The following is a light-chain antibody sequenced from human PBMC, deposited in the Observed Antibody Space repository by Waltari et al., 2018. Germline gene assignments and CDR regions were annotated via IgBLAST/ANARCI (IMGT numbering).Light chain of an antibody. Sequence: DIVMTQSPLSLPVTPGEPASIPCRPSQSLLHSNGYNYLDWYLQKPGQSPQLLIYLGSNRASGVPDRFSGSGSGTDFTLKISRVEAEDVGVYYCMQALTFGGGTKVEIK. CDR2: LGS. J-gene: IGKJ4*01. V-gene: IGKV2-28*01. CDR3: MQALT. CDR1: QSLLHSNGYNY.